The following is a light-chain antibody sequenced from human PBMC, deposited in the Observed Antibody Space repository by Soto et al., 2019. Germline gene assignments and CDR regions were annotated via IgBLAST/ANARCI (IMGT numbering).Light chain of an antibody. J-gene: IGLJ2*01. V-gene: IGLV7-43*01. Sequence: QAVVTQEPSLTVSPGGTVTLTCASSTGAVTSGYYPNWFQQKPGQAPRALIYSTNNKYSWTTVRFSGSLLGGKAALTLSGVQPEDEAEYYCLLYYGGQMGVFGGGTKVTVL. CDR1: TGAVTSGYY. CDR2: STN. CDR3: LLYYGGQMGV.